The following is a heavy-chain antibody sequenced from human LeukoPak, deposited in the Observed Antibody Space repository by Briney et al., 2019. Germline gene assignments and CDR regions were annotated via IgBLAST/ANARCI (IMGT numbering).Heavy chain of an antibody. J-gene: IGHJ5*02. CDR1: GFTSSSYW. CDR2: ISYDGSNK. V-gene: IGHV3-30*18. CDR3: AKDFYDSSGYYPNWFDP. Sequence: GGSLRLSCAASGFTSSSYWMHWVRQAPGKGLEWVAVISYDGSNKYYADSVKGRFTISRDNSKNTLYLQMNSLRAEDTAVYYCAKDFYDSSGYYPNWFDPWGQGTLVTLSS. D-gene: IGHD3-22*01.